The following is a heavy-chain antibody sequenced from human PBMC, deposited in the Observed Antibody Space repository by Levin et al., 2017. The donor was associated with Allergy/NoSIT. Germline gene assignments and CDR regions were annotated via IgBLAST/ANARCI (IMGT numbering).Heavy chain of an antibody. D-gene: IGHD3-10*01. V-gene: IGHV1-24*01. J-gene: IGHJ6*02. CDR2: FDPEDGET. CDR1: GYTLTELS. CDR3: ATDHDVLHLITMVRGRRFGMDV. Sequence: ASVKVSCKVSGYTLTELSMHWVRQAPGKGLEWMGGFDPEDGETIYAQKFQGRVTMTEDTSTDTAYMELSSLRSEDTAVYYCATDHDVLHLITMVRGRRFGMDVWGQGTTVTVSS.